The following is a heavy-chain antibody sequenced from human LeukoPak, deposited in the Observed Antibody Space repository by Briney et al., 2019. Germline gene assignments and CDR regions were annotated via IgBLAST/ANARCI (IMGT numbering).Heavy chain of an antibody. CDR1: GYTFTSYW. J-gene: IGHJ6*02. CDR2: IYPGDSDT. V-gene: IGHV5-51*01. CDR3: AFASSSSYYYYGMDV. Sequence: GESLKISCKASGYTFTSYWIAWVRQMPGKGLEWMGIIYPGDSDTRYSPSFQGQVTISADKSISTAYLQWSSLKASDTAMYYCAFASSSSYYYYGMDVWGQGTTVTVSS. D-gene: IGHD6-6*01.